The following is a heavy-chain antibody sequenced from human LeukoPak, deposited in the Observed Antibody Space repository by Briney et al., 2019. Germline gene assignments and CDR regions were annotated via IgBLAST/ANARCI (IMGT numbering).Heavy chain of an antibody. D-gene: IGHD2-15*01. CDR1: GYTFTGSY. CDR3: ASYDCSGGSCYRGYGMDV. CDR2: ISAYNGNT. J-gene: IGHJ6*02. V-gene: IGHV1-18*04. Sequence: GASVKVSCKASGYTFTGSYMHWVRQAPGQGLEWMGWISAYNGNTNYAQKLQGRVTMTTDTSTSTAYMELRSLRSDDTAVYYCASYDCSGGSCYRGYGMDVWGQGTTVTVSS.